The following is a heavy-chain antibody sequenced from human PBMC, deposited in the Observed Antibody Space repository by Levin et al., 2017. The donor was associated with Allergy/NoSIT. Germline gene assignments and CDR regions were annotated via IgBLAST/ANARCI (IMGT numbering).Heavy chain of an antibody. CDR2: IGTAGYT. D-gene: IGHD4-23*01. J-gene: IGHJ5*02. CDR3: AREAGNSGWFDP. V-gene: IGHV3-13*01. CDR1: GFTFSSYD. Sequence: SCAASGFTFSSYDMHWVRQATGKGLEWVSAIGTAGYTYYPGSVKGRFTISRENAKNSLYLQMNSLRAGDTAVYYCAREAGNSGWFDPWGQGTLVTVSS.